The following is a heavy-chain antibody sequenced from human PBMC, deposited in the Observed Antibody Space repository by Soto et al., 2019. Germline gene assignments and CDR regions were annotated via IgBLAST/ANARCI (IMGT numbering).Heavy chain of an antibody. CDR2: ISYDGSNK. CDR3: VREGAAASDAFDI. D-gene: IGHD6-13*01. CDR1: GFTFRSHA. V-gene: IGHV3-30-3*01. J-gene: IGHJ3*02. Sequence: QVQLVESGGGVVQPGKSLRLSCAVSGFTFRSHAMHWVRQAPGKGLEWVAVISYDGSNKYYADSVKGRFTISRDNSKNTLSLQMDSLRTVDTAVYYCVREGAAASDAFDIWGQGTMVTVSS.